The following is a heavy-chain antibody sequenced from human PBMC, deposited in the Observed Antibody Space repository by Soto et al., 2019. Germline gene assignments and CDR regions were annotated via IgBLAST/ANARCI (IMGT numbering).Heavy chain of an antibody. CDR3: ARDLDYDIFIGYRGPPNFDN. V-gene: IGHV1-18*01. J-gene: IGHJ4*02. Sequence: ALVKVACKTSGYAFNIVGISWVRQAPGQGFEWMGWISDYSGDTKIAEKFQDRATLTTDTATSTAYMELRSLTSHDTAVYYCARDLDYDIFIGYRGPPNFDNWGQGTRVTVSS. D-gene: IGHD3-9*01. CDR1: GYAFNIVG. CDR2: ISDYSGDT.